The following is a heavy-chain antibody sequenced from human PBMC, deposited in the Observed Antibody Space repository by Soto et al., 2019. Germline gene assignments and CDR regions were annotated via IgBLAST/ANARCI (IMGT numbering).Heavy chain of an antibody. J-gene: IGHJ6*04. CDR3: GKSPDFYYYTTDV. Sequence: PGGSLRLSCAASGFTFSGYAMTWVRQAPGKGLEWVSSITGSGTSTYYADSVKGRFIISRDNSKKKVSLQMNSLRADDTAVYYCGKSPDFYYYTTDVRGKGTTVTVSS. CDR2: ITGSGTST. V-gene: IGHV3-23*01. CDR1: GFTFSGYA.